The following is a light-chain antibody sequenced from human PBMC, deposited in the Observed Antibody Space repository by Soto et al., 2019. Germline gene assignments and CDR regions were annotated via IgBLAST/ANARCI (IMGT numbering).Light chain of an antibody. Sequence: ILLTQSASALSASVADGSTIACRASQRIXTRLVWYEEKPGKAPKILIAXASSLETGVPSRFSGSGSGKEFILTINSLQPDDVQTYYCQQYKCYWTFGQGTKVDI. J-gene: IGKJ1*01. CDR3: QQYKCYWT. V-gene: IGKV1-5*01. CDR2: XAS. CDR1: QRIXTR.